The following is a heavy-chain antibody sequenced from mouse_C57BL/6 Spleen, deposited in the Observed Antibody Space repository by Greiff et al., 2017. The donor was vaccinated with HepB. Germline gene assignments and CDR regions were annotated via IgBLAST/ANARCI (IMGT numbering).Heavy chain of an antibody. V-gene: IGHV5-6*01. CDR3: ARQDYSKSWYFDV. Sequence: EVHLVESGGDLVKPGGSLKLSCAASGFTFSSYGMSWVRQTPDKRLEWVATISSGGSYTYYPDSVKGRFTISRDNAKNTLYLQMSSLKSEDTAMYYCARQDYSKSWYFDVWGTGTTVTVSS. D-gene: IGHD2-5*01. J-gene: IGHJ1*03. CDR2: ISSGGSYT. CDR1: GFTFSSYG.